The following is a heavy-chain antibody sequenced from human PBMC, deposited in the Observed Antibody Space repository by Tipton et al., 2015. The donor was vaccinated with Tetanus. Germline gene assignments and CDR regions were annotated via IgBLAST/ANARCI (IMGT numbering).Heavy chain of an antibody. Sequence: SLRLSCAASGFSFSDYYMSWIRQAPEKGLEWLSYISRSGDTISYADSVKGRFTISRDNAKNSLYLQMDSLRAEDTAVYYCARDISHVGATLYVDSWGQGILVTVSA. J-gene: IGHJ4*02. CDR3: ARDISHVGATLYVDS. CDR1: GFSFSDYY. V-gene: IGHV3-11*01. D-gene: IGHD1-26*01. CDR2: ISRSGDTI.